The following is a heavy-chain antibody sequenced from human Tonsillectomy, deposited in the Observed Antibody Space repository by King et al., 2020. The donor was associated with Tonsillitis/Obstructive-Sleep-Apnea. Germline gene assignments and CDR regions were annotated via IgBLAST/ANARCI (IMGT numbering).Heavy chain of an antibody. V-gene: IGHV3-33*01. CDR1: GFTFSGHG. CDR3: ARYSGGNSNGCLDN. CDR2: IWYDGSNK. D-gene: IGHD5-18*01. Sequence: VQLVESGGGVVQPGRSLRLSCAASGFTFSGHGMHWVRQAPGKGLEWVALIWYDGSNKYYADSVKGRFTVSRDNSKNTLYLKMNSLRAEETAVYYCARYSGGNSNGCLDNWGQGTLVTVSS. J-gene: IGHJ4*02.